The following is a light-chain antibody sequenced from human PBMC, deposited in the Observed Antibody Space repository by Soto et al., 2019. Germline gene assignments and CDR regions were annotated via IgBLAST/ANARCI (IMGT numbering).Light chain of an antibody. J-gene: IGKJ1*01. CDR1: QSISSW. CDR2: KAS. Sequence: DIRMTQSPSTLSASFGDRVTITCRASQSISSWLAWYQQKTGKAPKLLIYKASTLKSGVPSRFSGSGYGTEFTLTISSLQTDDFATYYCQHYNSYSEAFGQGTKVDIK. V-gene: IGKV1-5*03. CDR3: QHYNSYSEA.